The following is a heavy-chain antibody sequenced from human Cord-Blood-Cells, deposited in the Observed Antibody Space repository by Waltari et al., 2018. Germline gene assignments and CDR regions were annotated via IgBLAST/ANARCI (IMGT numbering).Heavy chain of an antibody. J-gene: IGHJ6*02. CDR3: ARGYCSSTSCYYYYYYGMDV. V-gene: IGHV4-34*01. D-gene: IGHD2-2*01. CDR1: GGSFSGYY. Sequence: QVQLQQWGAGLLKPSETLSLTCAVYGGSFSGYYWSWIRQPPGKGLEWIGEINHSGRTNYNPSLKRRVTISVDTSKNQFSLKLSSVTAADTAVYYCARGYCSSTSCYYYYYYGMDVWGQGTTVTVSS. CDR2: INHSGRT.